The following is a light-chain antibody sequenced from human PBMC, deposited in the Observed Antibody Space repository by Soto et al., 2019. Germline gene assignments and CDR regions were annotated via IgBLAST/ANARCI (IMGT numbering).Light chain of an antibody. V-gene: IGLV4-69*01. CDR3: QTCGTGIPWV. CDR1: SGHSSYA. CDR2: LNSDGSH. J-gene: IGLJ3*02. Sequence: QPVLTQSPSASASLGASVKLTCTLSSGHSSYAIAWHQQQPEKGPRYLMKLNSDGSHSKGDGIPDRFSGSSSGAERYLTISSLQAEDDAYYYYQTCGTGIPWVFGGGTQLTVL.